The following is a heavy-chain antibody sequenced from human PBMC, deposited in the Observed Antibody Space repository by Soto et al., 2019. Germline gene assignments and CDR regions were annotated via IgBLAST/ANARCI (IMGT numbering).Heavy chain of an antibody. Sequence: GGSLRLSCVASGFSFSEYTMSWVRQAPGKGLDWVSTISTSSSNIFYAASVKGRFTVSRDNAKNTLYLQMDNLRAEDTAVYFCPRGLGGVPVAADRDYSGQGTLVTVSS. V-gene: IGHV3-21*06. CDR1: GFSFSEYT. CDR2: ISTSSSNI. J-gene: IGHJ4*02. CDR3: PRGLGGVPVAADRDY. D-gene: IGHD3-10*01.